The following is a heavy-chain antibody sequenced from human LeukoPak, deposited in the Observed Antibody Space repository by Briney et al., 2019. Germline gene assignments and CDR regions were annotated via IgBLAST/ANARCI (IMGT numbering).Heavy chain of an antibody. Sequence: SETLSLTCTVSGGSISRYYWSWIRQPPGKRLEWIGYIYYSGSTNYNPSLKSRVTISVDTSKNQFSLKLSSVTAADTAVYYCERGGIGAAGPVGYWGQGTLVTVSS. D-gene: IGHD6-13*01. CDR2: IYYSGST. CDR3: ERGGIGAAGPVGY. CDR1: GGSISRYY. J-gene: IGHJ4*02. V-gene: IGHV4-59*01.